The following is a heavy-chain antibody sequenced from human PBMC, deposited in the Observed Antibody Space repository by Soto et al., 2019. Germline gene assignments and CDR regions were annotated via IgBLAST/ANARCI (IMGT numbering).Heavy chain of an antibody. D-gene: IGHD6-19*01. CDR1: GFTFSSYA. J-gene: IGHJ3*02. CDR3: ARSLSSGWYAAFDI. V-gene: IGHV3-30-3*01. Sequence: QPGGSLRLSCAASGFTFSSYAMHWVRQAPGKGLEWVAVISYDGSNKYYADSVKGRFTISRDNSKNTLYLQMNSLRAEDTAVYYCARSLSSGWYAAFDIWGQGTMVTVSS. CDR2: ISYDGSNK.